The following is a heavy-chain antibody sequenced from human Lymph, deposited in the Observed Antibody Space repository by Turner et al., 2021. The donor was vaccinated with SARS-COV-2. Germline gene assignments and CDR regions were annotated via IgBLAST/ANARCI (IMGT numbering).Heavy chain of an antibody. Sequence: QVQLVESGGGVVQPVRSLRLSCAASGFTFSNSGMHWVRQAPGKGREWGAVIWFDGSNKYYADSVKGRFTISRDNSKNTLFLQMNSLRAEDTAVYYCARGLGSSWYSGGFDYWGQGTLVTVSS. CDR3: ARGLGSSWYSGGFDY. V-gene: IGHV3-33*01. CDR1: GFTFSNSG. J-gene: IGHJ4*02. CDR2: IWFDGSNK. D-gene: IGHD6-13*01.